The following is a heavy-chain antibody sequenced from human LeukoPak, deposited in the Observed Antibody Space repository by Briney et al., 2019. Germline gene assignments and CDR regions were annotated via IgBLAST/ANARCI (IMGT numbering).Heavy chain of an antibody. CDR3: ARELAAMVSGIYYFDY. D-gene: IGHD5-18*01. CDR1: GGTFSSYA. J-gene: IGHJ4*02. Sequence: SVKVSCKASGGTFSSYAISWVRQAPGQGLEWMGGIIPIFGTANYAQKFQGRVTITADESTSTAYMELSSLRSEDTAVYYCARELAAMVSGIYYFDYWAREPWSPSPQ. V-gene: IGHV1-69*13. CDR2: IIPIFGTA.